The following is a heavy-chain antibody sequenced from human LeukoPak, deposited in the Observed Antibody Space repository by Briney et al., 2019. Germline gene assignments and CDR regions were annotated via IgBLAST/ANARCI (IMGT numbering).Heavy chain of an antibody. D-gene: IGHD1-7*01. CDR2: INTDGSST. V-gene: IGHV3-74*01. J-gene: IGHJ3*02. CDR3: ARNWNYDWDI. Sequence: AGGSLRLXCAASGLTYSTSWMHWVRQAPGKGLVWVSRINTDGSSTSYADSVKGRFTISRDNAKNTLYLQMNSLRAEDTAVYYCARNWNYDWDIWGQGTMVTVSS. CDR1: GLTYSTSW.